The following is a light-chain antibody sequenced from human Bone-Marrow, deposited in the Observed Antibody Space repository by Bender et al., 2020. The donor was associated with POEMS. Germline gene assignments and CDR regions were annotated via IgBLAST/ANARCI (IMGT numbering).Light chain of an antibody. J-gene: IGLJ3*02. CDR2: NNS. CDR3: ATSDDSLNGWV. V-gene: IGLV1-44*01. Sequence: QSVLTQPPSASGTPGQRVTISCSGSSSKFGSYPVNWYQQLPGAAPKLVIFNNSQRPSGVPDRFSGSNSGTSASLASSGLLSDDEADFYCATSDDSLNGWVFGGGTKLTVL. CDR1: SSKFGSYP.